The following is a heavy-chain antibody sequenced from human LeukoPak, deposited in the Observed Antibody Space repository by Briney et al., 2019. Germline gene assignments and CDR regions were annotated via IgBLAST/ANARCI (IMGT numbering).Heavy chain of an antibody. CDR1: GFTFDDYA. Sequence: GGSLRLSCAASGFTFDDYAIHWVRQGPGKGLEWIALISGDGGSTYYADSVKGRFTISRDNSKNSLFLQMNSLRSEDNALYYCAKDRDMITFGGTDSWGQGTLVTVSS. D-gene: IGHD3-16*01. CDR3: AKDRDMITFGGTDS. V-gene: IGHV3-43*02. J-gene: IGHJ4*02. CDR2: ISGDGGST.